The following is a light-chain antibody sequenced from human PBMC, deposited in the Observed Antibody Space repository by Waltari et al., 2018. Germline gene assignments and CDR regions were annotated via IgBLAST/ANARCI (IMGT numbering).Light chain of an antibody. J-gene: IGKJ3*01. CDR3: QQRSNWPPVST. Sequence: EIVLKQSPATPSLSPGERDTLSCRASQSVSSYLAWYQQKPGQAPRLLIYDASNRATGIPARFSGSGSGTDFTLTISSLEPEDFAVYYCQQRSNWPPVSTFGPGTKVDIK. CDR1: QSVSSY. V-gene: IGKV3-11*01. CDR2: DAS.